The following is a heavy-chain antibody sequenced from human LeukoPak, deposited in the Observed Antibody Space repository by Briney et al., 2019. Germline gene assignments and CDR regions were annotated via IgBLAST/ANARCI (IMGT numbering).Heavy chain of an antibody. CDR2: INPSGGST. Sequence: ASVKVSCKASGYTFTSYYLHWVRQAPGQGLEWMGVINPSGGSTTYAQKFQGRVTMTRDTSTTTVYMELSSLRSEDTAVYYCARDGTYSDYDHYFDYWGQGTLVTVSS. V-gene: IGHV1-46*01. CDR1: GYTFTSYY. CDR3: ARDGTYSDYDHYFDY. J-gene: IGHJ4*02. D-gene: IGHD5-12*01.